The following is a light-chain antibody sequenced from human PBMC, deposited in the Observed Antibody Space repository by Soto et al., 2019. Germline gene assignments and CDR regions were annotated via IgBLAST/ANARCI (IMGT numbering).Light chain of an antibody. CDR2: DVN. CDR3: NSYTSSNSYV. V-gene: IGLV2-14*03. J-gene: IGLJ1*01. CDR1: SSDVGAYNY. Sequence: QSVLTQPASVSGSPGQSITISCTGTSSDVGAYNYVSWYQQHPGKAPKLMIYDVNNRPSGVSSRFSGSKSGNTASLTISGLQAEDEADYFCNSYTSSNSYVFGNGTKVTVL.